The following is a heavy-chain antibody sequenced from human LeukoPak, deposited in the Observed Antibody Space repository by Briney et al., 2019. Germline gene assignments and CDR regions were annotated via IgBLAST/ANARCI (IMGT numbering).Heavy chain of an antibody. CDR2: IYYSGST. CDR1: GGSISSYY. V-gene: IGHV4-59*01. J-gene: IGHJ4*02. D-gene: IGHD3-22*01. CDR3: ARDIGSSGYYEAPAYYFDY. Sequence: PSETLSLTCTVSGGSISSYYWSWIRQPPGKGLEWIGYIYYSGSTNYNPSLKSRVTISVDTSKNQFSLKLSSVTAADTAVYYCARDIGSSGYYEAPAYYFDYWGQGTLVTVSS.